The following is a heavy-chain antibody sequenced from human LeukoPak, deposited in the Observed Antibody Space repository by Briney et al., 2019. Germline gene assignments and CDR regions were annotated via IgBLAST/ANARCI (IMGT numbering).Heavy chain of an antibody. CDR1: GGSISSSSYY. CDR2: IYYSGST. V-gene: IGHV4-39*07. D-gene: IGHD5-12*01. Sequence: SETLSLTCTVSGGSISSSSYYWGWIRQPPGKGLEWIGGIYYSGSTYYNPSLKSRVTISVDTSKNQFSLKLSSVTAADTAVYYCARVIVDIVATIDPSGAFDIWGQGTMVTVSS. CDR3: ARVIVDIVATIDPSGAFDI. J-gene: IGHJ3*02.